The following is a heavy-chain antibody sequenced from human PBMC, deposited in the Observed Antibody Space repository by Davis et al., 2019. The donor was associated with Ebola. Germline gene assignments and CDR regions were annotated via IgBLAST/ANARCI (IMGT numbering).Heavy chain of an antibody. J-gene: IGHJ4*02. CDR3: SRWGSGPSFDY. V-gene: IGHV1-3*01. D-gene: IGHD6-19*01. CDR1: GYTFSNYD. CDR2: INAGNGNT. Sequence: ASVKVSCKASGYTFSNYDMHWVRQAPGQRLEWMGWINAGNGNTKYSQQFHGRMSITTDRSATTVYMELSSLRSEDTAVYYCSRWGSGPSFDYWGQGTLVTVSS.